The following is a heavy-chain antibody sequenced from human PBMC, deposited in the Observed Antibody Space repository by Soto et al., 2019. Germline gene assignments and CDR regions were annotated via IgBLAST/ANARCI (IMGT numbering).Heavy chain of an antibody. CDR1: GGSISSDDYY. J-gene: IGHJ6*02. Sequence: PSETLSLTXTVSGGSISSDDYYWSWIRQPPGKGLEWIGYIYHSGNTYYNPSLKSRITISVDTSKNEFSLKLTSLTAADTAVYYCARDPVTGWTYTGMDVWGQGTTVTVSS. D-gene: IGHD7-27*01. CDR3: ARDPVTGWTYTGMDV. CDR2: IYHSGNT. V-gene: IGHV4-30-4*01.